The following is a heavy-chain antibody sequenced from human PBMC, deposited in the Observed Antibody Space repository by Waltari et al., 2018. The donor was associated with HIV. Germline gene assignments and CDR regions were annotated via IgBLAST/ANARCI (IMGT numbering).Heavy chain of an antibody. V-gene: IGHV4-39*01. CDR3: ARLGSGTYFSTRIDY. Sequence: QVQLKASGPGLVKPSETLSLTCPIPGDSLSTSSFYWGWLRQPPGKGLEWIGSLSSSTFVYYNPYLKSRVSISEDTSKNIISLTLRSVTAADAAVYFCARLGSGTYFSTRIDYWGQGIVVTVSS. D-gene: IGHD3-10*01. J-gene: IGHJ4*02. CDR2: LSSSTFV. CDR1: GDSLSTSSFY.